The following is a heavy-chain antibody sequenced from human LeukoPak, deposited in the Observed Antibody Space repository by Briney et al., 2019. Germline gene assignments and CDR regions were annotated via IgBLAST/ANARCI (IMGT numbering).Heavy chain of an antibody. Sequence: GGSLRLSCAASGFTFSSYSMNWVRQAPGKGLEWVSAISGSGGSTYYADSVKGRFTISRDNSKNTLYLQMNSLRAEDTAVYYCAKDPRFYGSGSYYLDYWGQGTLVTVSS. CDR2: ISGSGGST. D-gene: IGHD3-10*01. J-gene: IGHJ4*02. CDR3: AKDPRFYGSGSYYLDY. V-gene: IGHV3-23*01. CDR1: GFTFSSYS.